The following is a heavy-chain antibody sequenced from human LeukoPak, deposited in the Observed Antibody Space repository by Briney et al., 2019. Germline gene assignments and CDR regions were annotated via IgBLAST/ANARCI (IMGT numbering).Heavy chain of an antibody. D-gene: IGHD4-17*01. Sequence: GASVKVSCKASGYTFTSYYMHWVRQAPGQGLEWMGIINPSGGSTSYAQKFQGRVTMTRDMSTSTVYMELSSLRSEDTAVYYCARGAYGDYGDSNWFDPWGQGTLVTVSS. J-gene: IGHJ5*02. CDR2: INPSGGST. V-gene: IGHV1-46*01. CDR1: GYTFTSYY. CDR3: ARGAYGDYGDSNWFDP.